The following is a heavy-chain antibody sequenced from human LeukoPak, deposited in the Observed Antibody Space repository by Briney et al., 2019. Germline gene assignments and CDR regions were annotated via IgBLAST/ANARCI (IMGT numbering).Heavy chain of an antibody. J-gene: IGHJ5*02. V-gene: IGHV3-7*01. CDR2: INQDGNEK. CDR1: GFNFNSHW. CDR3: ARDANLRGYNSWFDP. D-gene: IGHD2/OR15-2a*01. Sequence: GGSQRLSCEGSGFNFNSHWMSWVRQAPGKGPEWVTNINQDGNEKYYAGSVKGRFTVSRDNVKKSVYLQMDNVRADDTGVYYCARDANLRGYNSWFDPWGQGTLVTVSS.